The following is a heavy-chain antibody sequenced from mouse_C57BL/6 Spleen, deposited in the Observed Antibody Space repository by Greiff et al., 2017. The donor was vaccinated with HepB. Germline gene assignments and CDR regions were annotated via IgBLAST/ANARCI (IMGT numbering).Heavy chain of an antibody. CDR2: IDPSDSYT. Sequence: VQLQQPGAELVKPGASVKLSCKASGYTFTSYWMQWVKQRPGQGLEWIGEIDPSDSYTNYNQKFKGKATLTVDTSSSTAYMQLSSLTSEDSAVYYCARGDSTVVFDYWGQGTTLTVSS. J-gene: IGHJ2*01. V-gene: IGHV1-50*01. D-gene: IGHD1-1*01. CDR1: GYTFTSYW. CDR3: ARGDSTVVFDY.